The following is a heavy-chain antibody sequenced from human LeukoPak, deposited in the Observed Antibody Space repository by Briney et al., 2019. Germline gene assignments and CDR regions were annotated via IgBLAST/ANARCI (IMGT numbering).Heavy chain of an antibody. CDR3: ARGVWFGEFAETPDYYYYGMDV. CDR1: GYTFTSYY. Sequence: ASVKVSCKASGYTFTSYYMHWVRQAPGQGLEWMGGIIPIFGTANYAQEFQGRVTITADESTSTAYMELSSLRSEDTAVYYCARGVWFGEFAETPDYYYYGMDVWGQGTTVTVSS. V-gene: IGHV1-69*13. J-gene: IGHJ6*02. D-gene: IGHD3-10*01. CDR2: IIPIFGTA.